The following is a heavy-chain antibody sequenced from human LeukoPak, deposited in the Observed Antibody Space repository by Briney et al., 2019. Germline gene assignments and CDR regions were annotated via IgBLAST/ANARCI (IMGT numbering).Heavy chain of an antibody. CDR2: IKEDGSDK. Sequence: GGSLRLSCVASGFTFSSYWMSWVRHAPGEGLEWVANIKEDGSDKYYVDSVKGRFTISRDNAKNSLYLQMNSLRAEDTAVYYCARDRDSSGYYGYYFDYLGQGTLVTVSS. V-gene: IGHV3-7*04. CDR3: ARDRDSSGYYGYYFDY. D-gene: IGHD3-22*01. CDR1: GFTFSSYW. J-gene: IGHJ4*02.